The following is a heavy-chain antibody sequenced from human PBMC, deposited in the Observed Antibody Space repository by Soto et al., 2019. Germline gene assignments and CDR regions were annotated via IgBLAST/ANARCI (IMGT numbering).Heavy chain of an antibody. CDR1: GGSISSGGYH. CDR3: ARDLGYTDGYGTPGAAFDI. D-gene: IGHD5-12*01. CDR2: IYYSGST. J-gene: IGHJ3*02. Sequence: TLSLTCTVSGGSISSGGYHWSWIRQHPGKGLERIGYIYYSGSTYYNPSLKSRVTISVDTSKNQFSLKLSSVTAADTAVYYCARDLGYTDGYGTPGAAFDIWGQGTMVTVSS. V-gene: IGHV4-31*03.